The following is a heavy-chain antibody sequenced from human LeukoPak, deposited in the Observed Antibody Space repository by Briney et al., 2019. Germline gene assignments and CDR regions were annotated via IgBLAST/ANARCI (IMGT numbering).Heavy chain of an antibody. Sequence: KTSETLSLTCTVSGGSISSYYWSWIRQPPGKGLEWIGYIYYSGSTNYNPSLKSRVTISVDTSKNQFSLKLSSVTAADTAVYYCARGVWTLGPPLFDYWGQGTLVTVSS. D-gene: IGHD7-27*01. J-gene: IGHJ4*02. V-gene: IGHV4-59*01. CDR1: GGSISSYY. CDR3: ARGVWTLGPPLFDY. CDR2: IYYSGST.